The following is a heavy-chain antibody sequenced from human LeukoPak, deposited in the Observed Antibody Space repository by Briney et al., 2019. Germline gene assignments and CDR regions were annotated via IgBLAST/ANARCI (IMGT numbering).Heavy chain of an antibody. CDR2: IYYSGST. J-gene: IGHJ3*02. CDR3: AGDLGDAFDI. V-gene: IGHV4-59*01. Sequence: SATLSLTCTVAGGSISSYYWSWIRQPPGKGLEWIGYIYYSGSTNYNPSLKSRVTISVDTSKNQFSLKLSSVTAADTAVYCCAGDLGDAFDIWGQGTMVTVSS. CDR1: GGSISSYY.